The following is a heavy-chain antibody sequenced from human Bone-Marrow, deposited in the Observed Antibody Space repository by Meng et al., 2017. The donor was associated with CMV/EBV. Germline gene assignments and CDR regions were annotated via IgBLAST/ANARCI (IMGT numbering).Heavy chain of an antibody. CDR3: AAPSPDAILWFGESQPGMDV. V-gene: IGHV3-48*01. J-gene: IGHJ6*02. Sequence: ETLSLTCAASGFTFSSYSMNWVRQAPGKGLEWVSYISSSSTIYYADSVKGRFTISRDNSKNTLYLQMNSLRAEDTAVYYCAAPSPDAILWFGESQPGMDVWGQGTTVTVSS. D-gene: IGHD3-10*01. CDR2: ISSSSTI. CDR1: GFTFSSYS.